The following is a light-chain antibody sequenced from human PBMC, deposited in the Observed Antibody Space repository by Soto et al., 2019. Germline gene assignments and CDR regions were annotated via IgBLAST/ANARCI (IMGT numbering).Light chain of an antibody. Sequence: QSVLTQPPSASGPPGQRVTISCSGSYSNIGNNAVAWYQQLPGAAPKLLIFRDNKRPSGVPDRFSGSKSDTSAALAISGLPADDESDYFCSAWYDRLTGVIFGGGTKLTVL. V-gene: IGLV1-44*01. CDR2: RDN. CDR3: SAWYDRLTGVI. CDR1: YSNIGNNA. J-gene: IGLJ2*01.